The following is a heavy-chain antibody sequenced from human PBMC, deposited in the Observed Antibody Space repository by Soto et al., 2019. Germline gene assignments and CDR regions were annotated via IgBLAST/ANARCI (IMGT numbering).Heavy chain of an antibody. J-gene: IGHJ6*02. Sequence: PGGSLRLSCAASGFTFDDYAMHWVRQAPGKGLEWVSGISWNSGSIGYADSVKGRFTISRDNAKNSLYLQMNSLRAEDTALYYCAKDHVVRASYGMDVWGQGTTVTVSS. CDR3: AKDHVVRASYGMDV. D-gene: IGHD2-15*01. CDR1: GFTFDDYA. V-gene: IGHV3-9*01. CDR2: ISWNSGSI.